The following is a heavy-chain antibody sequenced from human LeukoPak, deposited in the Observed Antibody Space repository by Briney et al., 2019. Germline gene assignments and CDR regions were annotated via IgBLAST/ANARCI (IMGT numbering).Heavy chain of an antibody. CDR3: ARDCSGGSCYDY. J-gene: IGHJ4*02. CDR2: IYYSGST. V-gene: IGHV4-59*01. CDR1: GGSISSYY. Sequence: SETLSLTCTVSGGSISSYYWSWIRQPPGKGLEWIGYIYYSGSTNYNPSLKSRVTVSVDTSKNQFSLKLSSVTAADTAVYYCARDCSGGSCYDYWGQGTLVTVSS. D-gene: IGHD2-15*01.